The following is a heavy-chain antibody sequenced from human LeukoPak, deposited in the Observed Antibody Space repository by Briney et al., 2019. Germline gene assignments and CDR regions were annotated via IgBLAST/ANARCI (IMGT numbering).Heavy chain of an antibody. V-gene: IGHV4-59*11. CDR1: GGSISSHY. CDR3: ARGAGYSGYDLVENYFDY. Sequence: PSETLSLTCTVSGGSISSHYWSWIRQPPGKGLEWIGYIYYSGSTNYNPSLKSRVTISVDTSKNQFSLKLSSVTAADTAVYYSARGAGYSGYDLVENYFDYWGQGTLVAVSS. D-gene: IGHD5-12*01. CDR2: IYYSGST. J-gene: IGHJ4*02.